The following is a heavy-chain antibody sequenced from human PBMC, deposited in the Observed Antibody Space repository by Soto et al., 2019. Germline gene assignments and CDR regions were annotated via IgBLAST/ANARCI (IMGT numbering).Heavy chain of an antibody. CDR3: ARVGGSYYFDY. D-gene: IGHD1-26*01. V-gene: IGHV1-18*04. CDR1: GYFFTSYG. Sequence: GAQVKVSCKASGYFFTSYGITWVRQAPGQGLEWMGWISPYNGNTKYAQNFQGRVTMTTDTSTSTAYMELRSLRSDDTAVYYCARVGGSYYFDYWSQGTLVTVSS. J-gene: IGHJ4*02. CDR2: ISPYNGNT.